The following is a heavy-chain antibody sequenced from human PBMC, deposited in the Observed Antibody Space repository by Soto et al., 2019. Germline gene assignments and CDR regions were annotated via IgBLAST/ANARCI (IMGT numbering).Heavy chain of an antibody. CDR1: GFTFSSYA. Sequence: PGGSLRLSCAASGFTFSSYAMSWVRQAPGKGLEWVSAISGSGGSTYYADSVKGRFTISRDNSKNTLYLQMNSLRAEDTAVYYCAKASTKDWRYYYYGMDVWGQGTTVTVSS. CDR2: ISGSGGST. CDR3: AKASTKDWRYYYYGMDV. J-gene: IGHJ6*02. D-gene: IGHD1-1*01. V-gene: IGHV3-23*01.